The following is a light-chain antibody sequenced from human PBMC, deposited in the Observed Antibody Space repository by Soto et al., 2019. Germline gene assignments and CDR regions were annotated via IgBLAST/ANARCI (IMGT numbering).Light chain of an antibody. CDR1: SSNLGSNT. CDR3: AAWDDSVNGQG. CDR2: SNN. Sequence: QSVLTQPPSASGTPGQRVTISCSGRSSNLGSNTVNWYQQLPATAAKLLIYSNNQRPSGVPARCSGSKSGTSASLLISGLQSEDEADDYCAAWDDSVNGQGFGAGTKLTVL. J-gene: IGLJ1*01. V-gene: IGLV1-44*01.